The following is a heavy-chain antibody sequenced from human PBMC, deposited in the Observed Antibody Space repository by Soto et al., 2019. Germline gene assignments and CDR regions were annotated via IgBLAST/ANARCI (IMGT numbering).Heavy chain of an antibody. J-gene: IGHJ6*03. CDR2: IYYSGST. Sequence: PSETLSLTCTVSGGSISSYYWSWIRQPPGKGLEWIGYIYYSGSTNYNPSLKSRVTISVDTSKNQFPLKLSSVTAADTAVYYCARATAHSDYYYYYYMDVWGKGTTVTVSS. CDR1: GGSISSYY. CDR3: ARATAHSDYYYYYYMDV. D-gene: IGHD2-15*01. V-gene: IGHV4-59*01.